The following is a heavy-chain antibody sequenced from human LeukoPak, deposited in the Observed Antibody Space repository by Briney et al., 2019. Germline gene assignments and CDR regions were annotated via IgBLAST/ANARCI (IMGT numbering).Heavy chain of an antibody. D-gene: IGHD6-13*01. CDR2: ISSSSSTI. V-gene: IGHV3-48*01. J-gene: IGHJ3*02. Sequence: GGSLRLSCAASGLIFSSYSMNWVRQAPGKGLEWVSYISSSSSTIYYADSVKGRFTISRDNAKNSLYLQMNSLRAEDTAVYYCARWSSSLDAFDIWGQGTMVTVSS. CDR1: GLIFSSYS. CDR3: ARWSSSLDAFDI.